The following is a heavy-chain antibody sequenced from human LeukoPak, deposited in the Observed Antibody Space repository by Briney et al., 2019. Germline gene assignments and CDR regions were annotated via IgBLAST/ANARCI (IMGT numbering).Heavy chain of an antibody. CDR1: GGSLSSVDYY. V-gene: IGHV4-30-4*08. CDR2: PSHIGSS. Sequence: SQTLSLTCTVSGGSLSSVDYYWGWIRQSPGKGLEWIGYPSHIGSSYYNPSLKSRMTMSVDTSKNQVSLKLRSVTAADTAMYFCARGREENYDFWSGYYKGVHFDFWGQGTLVTVSS. D-gene: IGHD3-3*01. CDR3: ARGREENYDFWSGYYKGVHFDF. J-gene: IGHJ4*02.